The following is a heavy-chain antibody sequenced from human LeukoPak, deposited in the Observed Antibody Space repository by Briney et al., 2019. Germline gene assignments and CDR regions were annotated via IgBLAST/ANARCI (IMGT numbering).Heavy chain of an antibody. CDR1: GGSISSYY. CDR2: IYYSGST. J-gene: IGHJ4*02. CDR3: EAGVYYYDSSGYIPGLDY. D-gene: IGHD3-22*01. V-gene: IGHV4-59*01. Sequence: SETLSLTCTVSGGSISSYYWSWIRQPPGKGLEWIGYIYYSGSTNYNPSLKSRVTISVDTSKNQFSLKLGSVTAADTAVYYCEAGVYYYDSSGYIPGLDYWGQGTLVTVSS.